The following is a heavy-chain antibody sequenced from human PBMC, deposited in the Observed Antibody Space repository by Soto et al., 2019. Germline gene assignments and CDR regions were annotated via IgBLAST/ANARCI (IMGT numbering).Heavy chain of an antibody. Sequence: QVQLVQSGAEVKKPGSSVKVSCKASGGTFSSYTISWVRQAPGQGLEWMGRIIPILGIANYAQKFQGRVTNTADKSTSTAYMELRSLRSEDTAVYYCARSPLIAVAGRPADPHYYYHMDVWGKGTTVTVSS. J-gene: IGHJ6*03. CDR3: ARSPLIAVAGRPADPHYYYHMDV. CDR1: GGTFSSYT. D-gene: IGHD6-19*01. CDR2: IIPILGIA. V-gene: IGHV1-69*02.